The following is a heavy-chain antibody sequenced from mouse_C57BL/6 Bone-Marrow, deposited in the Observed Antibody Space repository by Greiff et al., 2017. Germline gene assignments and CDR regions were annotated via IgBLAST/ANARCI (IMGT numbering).Heavy chain of an antibody. V-gene: IGHV1-64*01. CDR2: IHPNSGST. Sequence: QVQLQQPGAELVKPGASVKLSCKASGYTFTSYWMHWVKQRPGQGLEWIGMIHPNSGSTNYNEKFKSKATLTVDKSSSTAYMQLSSLTSEDSAVYYCAIPYYGSSYQFAYWGRGTRVTVSA. J-gene: IGHJ3*01. D-gene: IGHD1-1*01. CDR1: GYTFTSYW. CDR3: AIPYYGSSYQFAY.